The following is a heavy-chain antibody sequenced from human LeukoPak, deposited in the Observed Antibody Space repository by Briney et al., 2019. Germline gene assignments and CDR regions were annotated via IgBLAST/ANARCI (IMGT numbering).Heavy chain of an antibody. CDR3: AKGSVGGSYRPVDY. D-gene: IGHD3-16*02. J-gene: IGHJ4*02. V-gene: IGHV3-30*18. CDR2: ISYDGSNK. Sequence: GGSLRLSCAASGFTFSSYGMHWVRQAPGKGLEWVAVISYDGSNKYYADSVKGRFTISRDNSKNTLYLQMNSLRAEDTAVYYCAKGSVGGSYRPVDYWGLGTLVTVSS. CDR1: GFTFSSYG.